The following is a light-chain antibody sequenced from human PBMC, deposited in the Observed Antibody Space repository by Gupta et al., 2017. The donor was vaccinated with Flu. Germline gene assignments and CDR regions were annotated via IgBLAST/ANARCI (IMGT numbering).Light chain of an antibody. V-gene: IGLV1-47*01. J-gene: IGLJ3*02. CDR2: KNY. CDR1: TSNIGTND. Sequence: VTISCSGHTSNIGTNDVYWYQQLQGRAPKLLIYKNYLRPSGVPDRFSASKTGTSASLAISGLRSEDEADYYCSSWDETLHGPKVFGGGTKVTVL. CDR3: SSWDETLHGPKV.